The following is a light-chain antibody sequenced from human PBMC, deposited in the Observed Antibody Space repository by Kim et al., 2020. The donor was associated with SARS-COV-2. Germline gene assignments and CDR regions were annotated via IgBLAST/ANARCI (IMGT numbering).Light chain of an antibody. CDR1: TGSVTSDYS. J-gene: IGLJ3*02. CDR3: LLYYGGARLV. CDR2: TTS. Sequence: GGTVETTCASSTGSVTSDYSLYRVQKKPGQPPRALSYTTSTIHPGTPARFSGSLLGGKAALTLSGVQPEDEAEYYCLLYYGGARLVFGGGNQLSVL. V-gene: IGLV7-43*01.